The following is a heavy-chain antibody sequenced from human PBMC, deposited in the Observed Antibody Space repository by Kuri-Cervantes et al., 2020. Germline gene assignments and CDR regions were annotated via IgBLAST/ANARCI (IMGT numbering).Heavy chain of an antibody. Sequence: GGSLRLSCAASGYTFTSYYMHWVRQAPGQGLEWMGIINPSGGSTSYAQKFQGRVTMTRDTSASTAYMDLSSLRSEDTAVYYCARFGDYDEYFQHWGQGTLVTVSS. CDR2: INPSGGST. D-gene: IGHD4-17*01. V-gene: IGHV1-46*01. CDR3: ARFGDYDEYFQH. J-gene: IGHJ1*01. CDR1: GYTFTSYY.